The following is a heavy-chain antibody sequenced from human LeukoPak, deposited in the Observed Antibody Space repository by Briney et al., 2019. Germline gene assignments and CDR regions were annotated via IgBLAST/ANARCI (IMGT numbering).Heavy chain of an antibody. V-gene: IGHV3-7*01. CDR2: VKQDGSEK. J-gene: IGHJ4*02. D-gene: IGHD3-3*01. CDR3: ARDLRSGSFFDY. Sequence: GGSLRLSCAASGFTFSSYWMSWVRQAPGKGLEWVANVKQDGSEKYYVDSVKGRFTISRDDAKNSLYLQMNSLRAEDTAVYYCARDLRSGSFFDYWGQGTLVTVSS. CDR1: GFTFSSYW.